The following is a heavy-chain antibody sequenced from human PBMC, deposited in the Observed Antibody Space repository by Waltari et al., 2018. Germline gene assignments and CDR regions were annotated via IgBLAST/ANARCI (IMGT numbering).Heavy chain of an antibody. D-gene: IGHD6-19*01. CDR1: GGSISAYY. V-gene: IGHV4-59*01. Sequence: QVQLQESGPGLVKPSETLSLTCTVSGGSISAYYWSWIRQSPGKGLEWIGYVYYSGNTNYNPSLRSRATIFVDKYKNQFSLKLNSVTAADTAVYCCARAGGGWHFDKWGQGVLVTVSS. CDR3: ARAGGGWHFDK. CDR2: VYYSGNT. J-gene: IGHJ4*02.